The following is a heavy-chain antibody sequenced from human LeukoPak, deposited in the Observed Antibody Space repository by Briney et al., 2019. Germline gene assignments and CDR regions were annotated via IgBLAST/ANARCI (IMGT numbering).Heavy chain of an antibody. CDR2: ISWDGGST. CDR3: AKGESITMIVVEEADAFDI. J-gene: IGHJ3*02. CDR1: GFTFDDYA. Sequence: TGGSLRLSCAASGFTFDDYAMHWVRQAPGKGLEWVSLISWDGGSTYYADSVKGRFTISRDNSKNSLYLQMNSLRAEDTALYYCAKGESITMIVVEEADAFDIWGQGTMVTVSS. V-gene: IGHV3-43D*04. D-gene: IGHD3-22*01.